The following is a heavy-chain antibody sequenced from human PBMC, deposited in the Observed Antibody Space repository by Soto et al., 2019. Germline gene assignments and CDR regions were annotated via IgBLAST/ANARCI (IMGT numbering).Heavy chain of an antibody. CDR3: ARLPGYCSSTSCYVVSGYYYYYGMDV. CDR2: IDPSDSYT. J-gene: IGHJ6*02. Sequence: HGESLKISCKGSGYSFTSYWISWVRQMPGKGLEWMGRIDPSDSYTNYSPSFQGHVTISADKSISTAYLQWSSLKASDTAMYYCARLPGYCSSTSCYVVSGYYYYYGMDVWGQGTTVTVSS. V-gene: IGHV5-10-1*01. CDR1: GYSFTSYW. D-gene: IGHD2-2*01.